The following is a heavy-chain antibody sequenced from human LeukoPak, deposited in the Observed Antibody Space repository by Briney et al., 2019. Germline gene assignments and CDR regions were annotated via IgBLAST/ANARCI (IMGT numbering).Heavy chain of an antibody. D-gene: IGHD4-17*01. CDR3: ALRPVGFYYMDV. V-gene: IGHV4-31*03. J-gene: IGHJ6*03. CDR2: ISYSGTT. Sequence: SQTLSLTCTVSGGSISSGGYYWSWIRQPPGKGLGWIGYISYSGTTYYNPSLKSRVIISIDTSKNQFSLKLSSVTAADTAVYYCALRPVGFYYMDVWGKGTTVTVSS. CDR1: GGSISSGGYY.